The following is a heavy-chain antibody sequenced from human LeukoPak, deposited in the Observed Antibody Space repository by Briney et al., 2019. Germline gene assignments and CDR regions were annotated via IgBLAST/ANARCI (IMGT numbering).Heavy chain of an antibody. CDR1: GGSISSSY. D-gene: IGHD6-13*01. V-gene: IGHV4-59*12. J-gene: IGHJ4*02. CDR3: AREGTAAGTLSFDY. CDR2: IYYSGST. Sequence: PSETLSLTCTVSGGSISSSYWSWIRQPPGKGLEWIGYIYYSGSTYYDPSLKSRVTISVDTSKNQFSLKLSSVTAADSAVYYCAREGTAAGTLSFDYWGQGTLVTVSS.